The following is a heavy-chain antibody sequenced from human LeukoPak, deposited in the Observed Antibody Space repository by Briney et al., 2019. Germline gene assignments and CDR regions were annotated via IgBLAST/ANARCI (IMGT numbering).Heavy chain of an antibody. V-gene: IGHV1-2*02. CDR2: INPNSGGT. J-gene: IGHJ5*02. CDR3: ARARGFDP. Sequence: ASVTVSCKASGYTLTGYYMHWVRQAPGQGLQWMGWINPNSGGTNYAQKFQGRVTMTRDTSISTAYMELSRLRSDDTAVYYCARARGFDPWGQGTLVTVSS. CDR1: GYTLTGYY.